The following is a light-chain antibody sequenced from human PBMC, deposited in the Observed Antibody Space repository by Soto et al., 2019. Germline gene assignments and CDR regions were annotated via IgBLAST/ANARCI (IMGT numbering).Light chain of an antibody. CDR1: SSDIGGYNY. J-gene: IGLJ3*02. V-gene: IGLV2-14*03. CDR3: CSYARGSRA. CDR2: EVN. Sequence: QSALTQPASVSGSPGQSITISCTGTSSDIGGYNYVSWYQQYPGKAPEVLIYEVNNRPSGVSNRFSGSKSGNTASLTIFGLQAGDEADYYCCSYARGSRAFGGGTKLTVL.